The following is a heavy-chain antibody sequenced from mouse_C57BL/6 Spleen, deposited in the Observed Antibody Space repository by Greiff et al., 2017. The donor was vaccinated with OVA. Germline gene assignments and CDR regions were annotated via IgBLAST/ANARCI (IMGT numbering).Heavy chain of an antibody. CDR2: ISGGGGNT. CDR3: ARQDYGSSYGNYYAMDY. CDR1: GFTFSSYT. Sequence: EVQGVESGGGLVKPGGSLKLSCAASGFTFSSYTMSWVRQTPEKRLEWVATISGGGGNTYYPDSVKGRFTISRDNAKNTLYLQMSSLRSEDTALYYCARQDYGSSYGNYYAMDYWGQGTSVTVSS. J-gene: IGHJ4*01. V-gene: IGHV5-9*01. D-gene: IGHD1-1*01.